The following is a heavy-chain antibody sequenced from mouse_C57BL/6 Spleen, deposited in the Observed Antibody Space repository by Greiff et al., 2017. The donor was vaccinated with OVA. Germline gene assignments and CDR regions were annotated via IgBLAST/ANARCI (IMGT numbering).Heavy chain of an antibody. Sequence: VQLQQPGTELVKPGASVKLSCKASGYTFTSYWMHWVKQRPGQGLEWIGNINPSNGGTNYNEKFKSKATLTVDKSSSTAYMQLSSLTSEDSAVYYGARSGYYGSSYDAMDYWGQGTSVTVSS. D-gene: IGHD1-1*01. V-gene: IGHV1-53*01. J-gene: IGHJ4*01. CDR1: GYTFTSYW. CDR3: ARSGYYGSSYDAMDY. CDR2: INPSNGGT.